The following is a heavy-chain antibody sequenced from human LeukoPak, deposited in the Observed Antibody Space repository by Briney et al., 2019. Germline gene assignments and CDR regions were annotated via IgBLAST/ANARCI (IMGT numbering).Heavy chain of an antibody. CDR1: GFTFSSYS. Sequence: GGSLRLSCAASGFTFSSYSMNWVRQAPGKGLEWVSYINSGGSAIYYADSVKGRFTISRDNAKNSLYLQMNSLRADDTAVYYCARGGSYVHYWGQGTLVTVSS. V-gene: IGHV3-48*04. CDR2: INSGGSAI. CDR3: ARGGSYVHY. J-gene: IGHJ4*02. D-gene: IGHD1-26*01.